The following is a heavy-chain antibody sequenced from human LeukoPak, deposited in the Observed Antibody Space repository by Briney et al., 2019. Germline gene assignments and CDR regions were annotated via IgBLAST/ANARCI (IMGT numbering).Heavy chain of an antibody. D-gene: IGHD1-14*01. J-gene: IGHJ4*02. Sequence: SETLSLTCTVSAGSISSYYWSWIRQPPGKGLEWIGYIYYSGSTNYNPSLKSRVTMSVDTSKNQFSLKLSSVTAADTAVYYCARGFGMDYWGQGTLVTVSS. CDR2: IYYSGST. CDR1: AGSISSYY. V-gene: IGHV4-59*12. CDR3: ARGFGMDY.